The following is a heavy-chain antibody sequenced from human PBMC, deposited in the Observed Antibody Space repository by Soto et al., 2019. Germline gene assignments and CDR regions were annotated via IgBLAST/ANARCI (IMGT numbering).Heavy chain of an antibody. V-gene: IGHV5-51*01. D-gene: IGHD3-10*01. J-gene: IGHJ6*02. CDR3: ARPNGSGKNYYYYGMDV. Sequence: GESLKISCKGSGYSFTSYWIGWVRQMPGKGLEWMGIIYPGDSDTRYSPSFQGQVTISADKSISTAYLQWSSLKASDTAMYYCARPNGSGKNYYYYGMDVWGQGTTVTVSS. CDR1: GYSFTSYW. CDR2: IYPGDSDT.